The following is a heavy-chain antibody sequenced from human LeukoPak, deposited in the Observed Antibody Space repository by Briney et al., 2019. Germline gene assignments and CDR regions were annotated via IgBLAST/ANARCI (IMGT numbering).Heavy chain of an antibody. J-gene: IGHJ4*02. CDR3: ARDWGNSRTNIDS. CDR2: VSANNKDT. D-gene: IGHD1-7*01. CDR1: GYTFTNYV. Sequence: ASVKVSCKTSGYTFTNYVISWVRQAPGQGLEWMGWVSANNKDTNYAQKLQDRVTMTTDTSTNTAYMELRSLRSDDTAIYYCARDWGNSRTNIDSWGQGTLVTVSS. V-gene: IGHV1-18*01.